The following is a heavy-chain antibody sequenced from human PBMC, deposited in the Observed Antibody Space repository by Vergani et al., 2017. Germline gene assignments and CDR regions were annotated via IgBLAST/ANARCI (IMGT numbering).Heavy chain of an antibody. CDR1: GYSFTTYW. D-gene: IGHD3-22*01. Sequence: EVQLVQSGAEVKKPGESLKISCKGSGYSFTTYWIGWVRQMPGKGLEWMGIIYPGDSDTRYSPSFQGQVTISADKSISTAYLQWSSLEASDTAMYYCARLYYDSRSGLYFQHWGQGTLVTVSS. V-gene: IGHV5-51*01. J-gene: IGHJ1*01. CDR2: IYPGDSDT. CDR3: ARLYYDSRSGLYFQH.